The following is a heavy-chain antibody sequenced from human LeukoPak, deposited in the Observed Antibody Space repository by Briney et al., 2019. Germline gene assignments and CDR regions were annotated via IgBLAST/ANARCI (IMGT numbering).Heavy chain of an antibody. CDR1: GDSVSSNTAA. Sequence: SQTLPLTCAISGDSVSSNTAAWNWVRQSPSRGLEWLGRTYYRSKWYHDYAASVRSRVAINPDTSKNLFSLQLNSVTPEDTAVYYCARDPGYYYAMDVWGQGTTVTVSS. CDR3: ARDPGYYYAMDV. V-gene: IGHV6-1*01. J-gene: IGHJ6*02. D-gene: IGHD2-15*01. CDR2: TYYRSKWYH.